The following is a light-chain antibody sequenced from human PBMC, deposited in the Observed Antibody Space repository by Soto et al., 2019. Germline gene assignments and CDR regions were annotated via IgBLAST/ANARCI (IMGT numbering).Light chain of an antibody. CDR2: DAS. CDR3: QQYSSFSYT. Sequence: DIQMTQSPSTLSASVGDRVTITCRASQSISSLLAWYQQKPGKAPRLLIYDASSLESGVPSRVSGSGSGTEFILTISSLQPEDFATYYCQQYSSFSYTFGQGTRLEIK. V-gene: IGKV1-5*01. J-gene: IGKJ2*01. CDR1: QSISSL.